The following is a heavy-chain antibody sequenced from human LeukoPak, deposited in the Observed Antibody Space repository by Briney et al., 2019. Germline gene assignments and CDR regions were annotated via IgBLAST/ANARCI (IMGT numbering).Heavy chain of an antibody. V-gene: IGHV1-46*01. Sequence: GASVKVSCKASGYTFTSYYMHWVRQAPGQGLEWMGIINPSGGSTSYAQKFQGRVTMTRDMSTSTVYMELSSLRSEDTVVYYCARGSSSTELFDYWGQGTLVTVSS. CDR1: GYTFTSYY. CDR3: ARGSSSTELFDY. CDR2: INPSGGST. D-gene: IGHD6-6*01. J-gene: IGHJ4*02.